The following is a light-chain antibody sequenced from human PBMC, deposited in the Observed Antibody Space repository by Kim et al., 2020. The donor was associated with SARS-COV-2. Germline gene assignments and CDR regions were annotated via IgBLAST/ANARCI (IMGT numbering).Light chain of an antibody. J-gene: IGKJ5*01. Sequence: DRVAITCLASQDIRNDLCWYQQNPVRAPKRLIYGASSLQSGVPSRFSGSGSGTEVTLTISSLQPEEFATYFCLQHNTYPITFGQGTRLEIK. V-gene: IGKV1-17*01. CDR1: QDIRND. CDR3: LQHNTYPIT. CDR2: GAS.